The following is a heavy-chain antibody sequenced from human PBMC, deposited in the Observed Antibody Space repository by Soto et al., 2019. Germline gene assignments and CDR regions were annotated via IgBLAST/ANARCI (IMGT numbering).Heavy chain of an antibody. CDR2: IWYDGSNK. Sequence: QVQLVQSGGGVVQPGRSLRLSCAASGFTFSNYGMHWVRQAPGKGLEWVAVIWYDGSNKYYADSVKGRFTIPRDNSKNTLYLQMNSLRAEDTADYYCARDLSGWLDSWGQGTLVTVSS. J-gene: IGHJ4*02. CDR1: GFTFSNYG. V-gene: IGHV3-33*01. CDR3: ARDLSGWLDS. D-gene: IGHD6-19*01.